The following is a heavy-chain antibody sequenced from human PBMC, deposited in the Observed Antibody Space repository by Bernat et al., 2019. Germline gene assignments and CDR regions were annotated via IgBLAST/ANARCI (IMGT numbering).Heavy chain of an antibody. CDR1: GDSISRSDYY. D-gene: IGHD2-2*01. CDR2: VFYTGRT. V-gene: IGHV4-39*01. CDR3: ARGSHSTSYKTCFDP. J-gene: IGHJ5*02. Sequence: QPQLQESGPGLVRPSETLSLTCTVSGDSISRSDYYWGWLRQPPGKGLEWIGNVFYTGRTYSKPSLESRLTMSVDRSKNEFSLRLTSVTVADTAVYYCARGSHSTSYKTCFDPWGQGILVTVSS.